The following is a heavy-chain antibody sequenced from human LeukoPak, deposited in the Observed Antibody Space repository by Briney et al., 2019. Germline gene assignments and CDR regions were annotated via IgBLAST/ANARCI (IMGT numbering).Heavy chain of an antibody. D-gene: IGHD3-3*01. V-gene: IGHV3-23*01. CDR1: GFTFSSYA. Sequence: GGSLRLSCAASGFTFSSYAMSWVRQAPGKGLEWVSAISGSGGSTYYADSVKGRFTMSRDNSKNTLYLQMNSLRAEDTAVYYCAKGGEFWSGYYPFDYWGQGTLVTVSS. CDR2: ISGSGGST. J-gene: IGHJ4*02. CDR3: AKGGEFWSGYYPFDY.